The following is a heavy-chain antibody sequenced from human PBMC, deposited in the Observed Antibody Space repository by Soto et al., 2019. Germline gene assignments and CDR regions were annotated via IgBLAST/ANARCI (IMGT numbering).Heavy chain of an antibody. CDR1: GFTFSDYA. V-gene: IGHV3-30*03. CDR3: ARGGRQWLVTSDFNY. J-gene: IGHJ4*02. Sequence: VQLVESGGGVVQPGRSLRLSCAASGFTFSDYAMHWVRQAPGKGLEWVAVVSHDGRNTHYADSVKGRFTISRDSSKNTVSLEMTGLRAEDTAVYSCARGGRQWLVTSDFNYWGQGALVTGSS. D-gene: IGHD6-19*01. CDR2: VSHDGRNT.